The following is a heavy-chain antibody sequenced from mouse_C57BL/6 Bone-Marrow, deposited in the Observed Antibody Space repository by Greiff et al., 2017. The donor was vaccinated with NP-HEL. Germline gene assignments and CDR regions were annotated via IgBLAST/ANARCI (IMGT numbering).Heavy chain of an antibody. CDR1: GFTFSSYA. J-gene: IGHJ2*01. CDR2: ISAGGSYT. D-gene: IGHD4-1*01. Sequence: DVMLVESGGGLVKPGGSLKLSCAASGFTFSSYAMSWVRQTPGKRLEWVATISAGGSYTYYPDNVKGRFTISRDNAKNNLYLQMSHLKSADTAMSYCARDDGTGRDFDYWGQGTTLTVSS. V-gene: IGHV5-4*01. CDR3: ARDDGTGRDFDY.